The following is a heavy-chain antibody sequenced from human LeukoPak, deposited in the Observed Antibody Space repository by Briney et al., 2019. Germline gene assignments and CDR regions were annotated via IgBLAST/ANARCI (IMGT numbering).Heavy chain of an antibody. V-gene: IGHV4-31*03. D-gene: IGHD2-15*01. CDR1: GGSISSGGYY. CDR2: IYYSGST. Sequence: SETLSLTCTVSGGSISSGGYYWSWIRQHPGKGLEWIGYIYYSGSTYYNPSLKSRVTISVDTSKNQFSLKLSSVTAADTAVYYCARYRLNCSGGSCYRLGGYYFDYWGQGTLVTVSS. CDR3: ARYRLNCSGGSCYRLGGYYFDY. J-gene: IGHJ4*02.